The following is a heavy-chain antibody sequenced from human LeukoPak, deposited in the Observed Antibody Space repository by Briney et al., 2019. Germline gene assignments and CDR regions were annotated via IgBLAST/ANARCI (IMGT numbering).Heavy chain of an antibody. J-gene: IGHJ4*02. Sequence: SETLSLTCTVSGGSISSGAYFWSWIRQHPGKGLEWIGFIYYSGTTYYNPSLKSRLTLSKDTSKNHFSLTLSSVTAADTAVYYCARAHGSGGDYFDYWGQGTLDTVSS. D-gene: IGHD5-12*01. CDR3: ARAHGSGGDYFDY. CDR2: IYYSGTT. V-gene: IGHV4-31*03. CDR1: GGSISSGAYF.